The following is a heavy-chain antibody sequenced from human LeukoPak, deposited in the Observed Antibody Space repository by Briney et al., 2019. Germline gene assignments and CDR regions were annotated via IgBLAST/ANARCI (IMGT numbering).Heavy chain of an antibody. J-gene: IGHJ4*02. V-gene: IGHV3-23*01. CDR3: AKDDEYGDHRNY. CDR1: GFTSSSYA. Sequence: PGGSLRLSCAASGFTSSSYAMSWVRQAPGKGLEWVSAISGSGGSTYYADSVKGRFTISRDNSKNTLYLQMNSLRAEDTAVYYCAKDDEYGDHRNYWGQGTLVTVSS. CDR2: ISGSGGST. D-gene: IGHD4-17*01.